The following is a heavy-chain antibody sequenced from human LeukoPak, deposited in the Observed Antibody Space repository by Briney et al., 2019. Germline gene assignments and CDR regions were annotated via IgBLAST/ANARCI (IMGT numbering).Heavy chain of an antibody. CDR1: GFTFSSFA. D-gene: IGHD4-17*01. CDR2: ITGSHGPT. J-gene: IGHJ5*02. CDR3: TKDPNGDYAGAFDP. Sequence: QSGGSLRLSCAASGFTFSSFAMTWVRQAPGKGLEWVSSITGSHGPTYNTDSVKGRFTISRDNSQNTLYLQMNSLRAEDTAVYYCTKDPNGDYAGAFDPWGQGTLVAVSS. V-gene: IGHV3-23*01.